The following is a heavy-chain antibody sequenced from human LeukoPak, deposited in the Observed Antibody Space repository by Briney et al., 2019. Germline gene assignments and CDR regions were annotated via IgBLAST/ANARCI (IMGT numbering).Heavy chain of an antibody. J-gene: IGHJ6*03. V-gene: IGHV3-33*06. CDR3: AKYKKGGSNTVSGSMDV. Sequence: GGTLRLSCAASGFTFSSYGMHWVRQAPGKELEWVAVICYDGSNKYYADSVKGRFTISRDNSKNTLYLPMYSLRAEDTAVYYCAKYKKGGSNTVSGSMDVWGKGTTVTVS. CDR2: ICYDGSNK. D-gene: IGHD3-10*01. CDR1: GFTFSSYG.